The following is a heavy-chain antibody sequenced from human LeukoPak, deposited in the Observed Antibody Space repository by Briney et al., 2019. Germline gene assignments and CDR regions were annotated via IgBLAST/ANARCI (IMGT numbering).Heavy chain of an antibody. Sequence: GRSLRLSCAASGFTFSNYGMHWVRQAPGKGLEWVAVISYDGSNKYYADSVKGRFTISSDNSKNTLYLQMNSLRAEDTAVYYCAKDPELELPPSYYGMDVWGQGTTVTVSS. CDR3: AKDPELELPPSYYGMDV. CDR1: GFTFSNYG. CDR2: ISYDGSNK. J-gene: IGHJ6*02. V-gene: IGHV3-30*18. D-gene: IGHD1-7*01.